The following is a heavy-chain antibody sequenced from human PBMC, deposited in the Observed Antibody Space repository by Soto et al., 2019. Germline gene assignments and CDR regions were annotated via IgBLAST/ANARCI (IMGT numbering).Heavy chain of an antibody. CDR3: ARQRTSVVTQAYFDV. J-gene: IGHJ4*02. Sequence: NPSETLSLTCTVTGDSISSRSYYWGWIRQPPGKGLEWIGSIYYSGSTYNNPSLRSRVSMSIDTSKDQFSLKLKSVTAADTALYFCARQRTSVVTQAYFDVWGSGSLVTVSS. D-gene: IGHD2-21*02. CDR2: IYYSGST. V-gene: IGHV4-39*01. CDR1: GDSISSRSYY.